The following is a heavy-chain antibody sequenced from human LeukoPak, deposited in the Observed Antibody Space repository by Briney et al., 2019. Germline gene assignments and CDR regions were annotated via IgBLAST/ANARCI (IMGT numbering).Heavy chain of an antibody. CDR3: AREGSYYGNYFDY. D-gene: IGHD1-26*01. Sequence: SETLSLTCTVSGGSVSSGSYYWSWIRQPPGKGLEWIGYIYYSGSTNYNPSLKSRVTISVDTSKNQFSLKLSSVTAADTAVYYCAREGSYYGNYFDYWGQGTLVTVSS. V-gene: IGHV4-61*01. CDR2: IYYSGST. CDR1: GGSVSSGSYY. J-gene: IGHJ4*02.